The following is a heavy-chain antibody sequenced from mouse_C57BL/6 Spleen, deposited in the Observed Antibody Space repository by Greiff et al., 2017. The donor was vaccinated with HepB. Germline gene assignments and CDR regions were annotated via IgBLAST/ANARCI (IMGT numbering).Heavy chain of an antibody. CDR2: IYPGSGST. CDR1: RYTFTSYW. J-gene: IGHJ3*01. D-gene: IGHD2-5*01. CDR3: ARKGAYYSTWFAY. Sequence: QVQLQQSGAELVKPGASVKMSCKASRYTFTSYWITWVKQRPGQGLEWIGDIYPGSGSTNYNEKFKSKATLTVDTSSSTAYMQLSSLTSEDSAVYYCARKGAYYSTWFAYWGQGTLVTVSA. V-gene: IGHV1-55*01.